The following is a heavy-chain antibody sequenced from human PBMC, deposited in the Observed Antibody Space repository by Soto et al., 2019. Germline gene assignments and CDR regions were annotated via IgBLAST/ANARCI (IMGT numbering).Heavy chain of an antibody. CDR2: IPNTENKK. Sequence: QVHLEESGGGVVQPGTSLRLSCVASGFTFSSYGMHWVRQAPGKGLEWVAVIPNTENKKYYADSVKGRFTISRDNSPNTLFLQMDSLMSEDTAMYYCARTAGGIVRGALELWGQGTMVTVS. V-gene: IGHV3-30-3*01. CDR1: GFTFSSYG. D-gene: IGHD6-13*01. CDR3: ARTAGGIVRGALEL. J-gene: IGHJ3*01.